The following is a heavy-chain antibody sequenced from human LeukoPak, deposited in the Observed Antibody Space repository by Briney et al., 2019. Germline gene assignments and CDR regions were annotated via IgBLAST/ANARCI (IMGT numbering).Heavy chain of an antibody. CDR2: IYYSGST. CDR3: ARHYTALNPCAFDI. D-gene: IGHD5-18*01. J-gene: IGHJ3*02. CDR1: GGSISSGDYY. Sequence: SETLSLTCTVSGGSISSGDYYWSWIRQPPGKGLEWIGYIYYSGSTYYNPSLKSRVTISVDTSKNQFSLKLSSVTAADTAVYYCARHYTALNPCAFDIWGQGTMVTVSS. V-gene: IGHV4-30-4*01.